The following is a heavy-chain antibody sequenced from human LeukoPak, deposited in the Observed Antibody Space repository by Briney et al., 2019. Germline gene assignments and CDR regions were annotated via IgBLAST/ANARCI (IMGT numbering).Heavy chain of an antibody. J-gene: IGHJ4*02. V-gene: IGHV4-59*08. CDR1: GTPISYYY. Sequence: SETQSLTCTVSGTPISYYYCSWLRQSPGEGLEWIGYIFYTGNTDYNPSLKSRVSTSVDTSKNQFSLNLNSVTAADTAVYYCARHRGDGYKYFTFWGQGTLVTVSS. D-gene: IGHD5-24*01. CDR3: ARHRGDGYKYFTF. CDR2: IFYTGNT.